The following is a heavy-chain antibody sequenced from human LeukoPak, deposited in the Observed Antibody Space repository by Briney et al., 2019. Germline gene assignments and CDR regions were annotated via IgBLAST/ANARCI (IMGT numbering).Heavy chain of an antibody. CDR3: ARQLGDTAMVNGY. D-gene: IGHD5-18*01. CDR1: GYSISSGYY. V-gene: IGHV4-38-2*01. J-gene: IGHJ4*02. Sequence: SETLSLTCAVSGYSISSGYYWDWIRQPPGKGLEWIGRIYHSGSTYYNPSLKSRVTISVDTPKNPFSLKLSSVTAADTAVYYCARQLGDTAMVNGYWGQGTLVTVSS. CDR2: IYHSGST.